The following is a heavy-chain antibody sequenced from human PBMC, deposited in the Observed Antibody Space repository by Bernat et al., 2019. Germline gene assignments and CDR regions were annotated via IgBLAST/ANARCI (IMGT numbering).Heavy chain of an antibody. Sequence: EVQLLESGGGLVQPGGSLRLSCAASGFTFSSYAMSWVRQAPGKGLEWVSVISGSGGSRYYADSVKGQFTISRDDSKDTLYLQMNSLGAEDTAVYYCAKDRGYSYGYDWFDPWGQGTLVTVSS. CDR2: ISGSGGSR. CDR3: AKDRGYSYGYDWFDP. V-gene: IGHV3-23*01. D-gene: IGHD5-18*01. J-gene: IGHJ5*02. CDR1: GFTFSSYA.